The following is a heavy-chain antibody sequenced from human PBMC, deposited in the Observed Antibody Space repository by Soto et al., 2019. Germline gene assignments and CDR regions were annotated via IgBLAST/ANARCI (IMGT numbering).Heavy chain of an antibody. Sequence: PSETLSLTCAVYGGSFSGYYWSWIRQPPGKGLEWIGEINHSGSTNYNPSLKSRVTISVDTSKNQFSLKLSSVTAADTAVCYCARGYYDFRSGYYTTIRSVQVGYYYYYGMDVWGQGTTVTVSS. CDR3: ARGYYDFRSGYYTTIRSVQVGYYYYYGMDV. J-gene: IGHJ6*02. V-gene: IGHV4-34*01. CDR2: INHSGST. D-gene: IGHD3-3*01. CDR1: GGSFSGYY.